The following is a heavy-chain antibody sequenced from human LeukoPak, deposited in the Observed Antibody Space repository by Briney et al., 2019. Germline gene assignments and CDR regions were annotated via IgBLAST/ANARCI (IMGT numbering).Heavy chain of an antibody. CDR1: GYTFTSYG. J-gene: IGHJ5*02. CDR3: ARGKGLYSGYDDWFDP. CDR2: ISAYNSNT. V-gene: IGHV1-18*01. D-gene: IGHD5-12*01. Sequence: GASVKVSCKASGYTFTSYGISWVRQAPGQGLEWMGWISAYNSNTNYAQKLQGRVTMTTDTSTSTAYMELRSLRSDDTAVYYCARGKGLYSGYDDWFDPWGQGTLVTVSS.